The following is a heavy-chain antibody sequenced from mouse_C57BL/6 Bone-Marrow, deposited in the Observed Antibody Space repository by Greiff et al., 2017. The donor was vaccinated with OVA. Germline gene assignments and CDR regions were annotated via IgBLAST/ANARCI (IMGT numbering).Heavy chain of an antibody. CDR1: GYTFTSYW. J-gene: IGHJ3*01. V-gene: IGHV1-64*01. Sequence: VQLQQPGAELVKPGASVKLSCKASGYTFTSYWMHWVKQRPGQGLEWIGMIHPNSGSTNYNEKFKNKATLTVDKSSSTAYMQLSSLTSEDSAVYYGARRDLYYGGFAYWGQGTLVTVSA. CDR2: IHPNSGST. D-gene: IGHD1-1*01. CDR3: ARRDLYYGGFAY.